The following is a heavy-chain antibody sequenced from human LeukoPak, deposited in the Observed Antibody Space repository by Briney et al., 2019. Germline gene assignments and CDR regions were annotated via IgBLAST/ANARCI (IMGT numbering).Heavy chain of an antibody. Sequence: SVKVSCKASGGTFSSYAISWVRQAPGQGLEWMGRIIPIFGTANYAQKFQGRVTITPDESMSTAYMELSSLRSADTAVYYCARGPYYYYYMDVWGKGTTVTVSS. J-gene: IGHJ6*03. V-gene: IGHV1-69*13. CDR1: GGTFSSYA. CDR3: ARGPYYYYYMDV. CDR2: IIPIFGTA.